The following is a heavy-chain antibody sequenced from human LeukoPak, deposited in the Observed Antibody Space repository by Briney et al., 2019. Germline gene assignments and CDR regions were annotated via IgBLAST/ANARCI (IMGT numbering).Heavy chain of an antibody. Sequence: GASVKVSCKASGYTFTSYAMHWVRQAPGQRLEWMGWINAGNGNTKYSEKFQGRVTITRDTSASTAYMELSSLRSEDTAVYYCARGAYGSGGNWFDPWGQGTLVTVSS. CDR2: INAGNGNT. CDR1: GYTFTSYA. D-gene: IGHD3-10*01. J-gene: IGHJ5*02. CDR3: ARGAYGSGGNWFDP. V-gene: IGHV1-3*01.